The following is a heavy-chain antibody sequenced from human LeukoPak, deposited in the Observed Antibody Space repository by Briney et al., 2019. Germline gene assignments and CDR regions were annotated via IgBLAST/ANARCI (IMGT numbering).Heavy chain of an antibody. V-gene: IGHV4-59*01. CDR2: IYYSGST. Sequence: SETLSLTCTVSGGSISSYYWSWIRQPPGKGLEWIGYIYYSGSTNYNPSLKSRVTISVDTSKNQFSLKLSSVTAADTAVYYCAGFYSSSWFQRGAFDIWGQGTMVTVSS. D-gene: IGHD6-13*01. CDR3: AGFYSSSWFQRGAFDI. J-gene: IGHJ3*02. CDR1: GGSISSYY.